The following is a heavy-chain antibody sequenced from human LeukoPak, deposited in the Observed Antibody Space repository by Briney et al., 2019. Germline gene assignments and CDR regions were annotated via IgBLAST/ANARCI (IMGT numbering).Heavy chain of an antibody. CDR2: IYYSGST. J-gene: IGHJ6*03. CDR1: GGSISSSSYY. V-gene: IGHV4-39*07. CDR3: ARDTQYSSYKLFPTYYYYYYMDV. Sequence: SETLSLTCTVSGGSISSSSYYWGWIRQPPGKGLEWIGNIYYSGSTYYNPSLKSRVTISVDTSKNQFSLKLSSVTAADTAVYYCARDTQYSSYKLFPTYYYYYYMDVWGKGTTVTVSS. D-gene: IGHD6-6*01.